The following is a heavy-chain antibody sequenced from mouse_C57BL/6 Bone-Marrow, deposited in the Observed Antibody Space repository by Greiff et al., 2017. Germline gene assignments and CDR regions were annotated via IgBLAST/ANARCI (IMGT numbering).Heavy chain of an antibody. CDR2: IDPSDSYT. CDR3: ARGRITTVVDYAMDY. V-gene: IGHV1-50*01. J-gene: IGHJ4*01. D-gene: IGHD1-1*01. Sequence: QVQLKQPGAELVKPGASVKLSCKASGYTFTSYWMQWVKQRPGQGLEWIGEIDPSDSYTNYNQKFKGKATLTVDTSSSTAYMQLSSLTSEDSAVYYCARGRITTVVDYAMDYWGQGTSVTVSS. CDR1: GYTFTSYW.